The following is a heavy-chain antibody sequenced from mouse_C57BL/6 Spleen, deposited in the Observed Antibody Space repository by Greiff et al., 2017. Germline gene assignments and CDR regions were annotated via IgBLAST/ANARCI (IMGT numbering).Heavy chain of an antibody. V-gene: IGHV5-17*01. CDR1: GFTFSDYG. CDR3: ARPGVYPFAY. CDR2: ISSGSSTI. Sequence: EVKLMESGGGLVKPGGSLKLSCAASGFTFSDYGMHWVRQAPEKGLEWVAYISSGSSTIYYADTVKGRFPISRDKAKNTLFLQMTSLRSEDTAMYCCARPGVYPFAYWGQGTLVTVSA. J-gene: IGHJ3*01. D-gene: IGHD2-1*01.